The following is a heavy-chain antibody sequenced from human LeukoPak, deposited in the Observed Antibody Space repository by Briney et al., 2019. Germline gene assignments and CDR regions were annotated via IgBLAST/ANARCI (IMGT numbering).Heavy chain of an antibody. CDR1: GYSFTSYW. D-gene: IGHD6-13*01. V-gene: IGHV5-51*01. CDR3: ARHISRAAAGIDY. Sequence: GGSLKISFKGSGYSFTSYWIGWGRRMPGKGLEGRGIIYPGDSDTRYSPDFEGQVTISADKSIRTTYLQWSSLKASDTAMYYCARHISRAAAGIDYWGQGTLVTVSS. CDR2: IYPGDSDT. J-gene: IGHJ4*02.